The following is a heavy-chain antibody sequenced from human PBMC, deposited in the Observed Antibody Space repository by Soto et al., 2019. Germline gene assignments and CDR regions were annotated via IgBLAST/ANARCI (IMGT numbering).Heavy chain of an antibody. D-gene: IGHD2-21*02. CDR1: GFTFSSYW. Sequence: GGSLRLSCXAXGFTFSSYWMHWVRQAPGKGLVWVSRINSDGSSTSYADSVKGRFTISRDNAKNTLYLQMNSLRAEDTAVYYCARDEAYCGGDCYFTWGQGTLVTVSS. J-gene: IGHJ5*02. CDR3: ARDEAYCGGDCYFT. CDR2: INSDGSST. V-gene: IGHV3-74*01.